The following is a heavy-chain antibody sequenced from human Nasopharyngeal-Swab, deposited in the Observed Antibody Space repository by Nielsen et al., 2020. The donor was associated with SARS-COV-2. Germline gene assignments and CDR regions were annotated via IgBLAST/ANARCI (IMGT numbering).Heavy chain of an antibody. CDR1: GFTFSSYG. CDR3: ARGHNPYCGGDCYSLAPDY. V-gene: IGHV3-30*03. J-gene: IGHJ4*02. D-gene: IGHD2-21*02. CDR2: ISYDGSNK. Sequence: GGSLRLSCAASGFTFSSYGMHWVRQALGKGLEWVAVISYDGSNKYYADSVKGRFTISRDNSKNTLYLQMNSLRAEDTAVYYCARGHNPYCGGDCYSLAPDYWGQGTLVTVSS.